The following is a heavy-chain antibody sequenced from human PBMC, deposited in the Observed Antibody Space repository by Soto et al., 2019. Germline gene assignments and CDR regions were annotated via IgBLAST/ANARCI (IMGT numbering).Heavy chain of an antibody. V-gene: IGHV3-23*01. J-gene: IGHJ4*02. CDR1: GFTFSSYS. Sequence: EVQLLESGGGLVQPGGSLRLSCAASGFTFSSYSMTWVRQAPGKGLEWVSDISGGGDNTYYADSVKGGFTISRYNSKSTLYLQLNSLRAEVTALYYCAKRERWPASGPYWGQGTLVTVSS. CDR3: AKRERWPASGPY. CDR2: ISGGGDNT. D-gene: IGHD1-1*01.